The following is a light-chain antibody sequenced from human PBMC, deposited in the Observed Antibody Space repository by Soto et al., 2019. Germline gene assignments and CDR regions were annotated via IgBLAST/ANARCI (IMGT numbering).Light chain of an antibody. CDR3: QQYHNWPWQYT. J-gene: IGKJ2*01. CDR2: VAS. V-gene: IGKV3-15*01. Sequence: EIVMTQSPASLSVSPGDGASLSCWASQSVDSNVAWYQHKPGQGPSLLIHVASTRATGVPATLSCSGPGTVLTLTLSSLQPEDVALSITQQYHNWPWQYTLGQRTEMQIK. CDR1: QSVDSN.